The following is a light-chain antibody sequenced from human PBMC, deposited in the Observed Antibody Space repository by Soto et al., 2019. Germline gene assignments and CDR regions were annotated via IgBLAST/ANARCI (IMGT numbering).Light chain of an antibody. Sequence: IVMTQSPATLSVSPGERANLSCRASQSVGTKLAWYQQTPGQAPRLLIYGASNRATGVPARISGSVSGTEFTLTIASLQSEDFAIYYCLQYHNLWAFGQGTKVDIK. CDR2: GAS. V-gene: IGKV3-15*01. J-gene: IGKJ1*01. CDR1: QSVGTK. CDR3: LQYHNLWA.